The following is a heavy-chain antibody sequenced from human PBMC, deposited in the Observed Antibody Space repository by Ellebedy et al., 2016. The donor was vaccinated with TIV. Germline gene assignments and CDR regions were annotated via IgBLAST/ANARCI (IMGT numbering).Heavy chain of an antibody. V-gene: IGHV3-33*06. D-gene: IGHD3-10*01. CDR1: GFIFSNCA. CDR2: IWYDGDNK. J-gene: IGHJ3*02. Sequence: GGSLRLSXAASGFIFSNCAMHWVRQAPGKGLEWVAVIWYDGDNKYYVDSVKGRFTISRDNSKNTLYLQMNSLRAEDTATYYCAKDSGGYRDTHAFDIWGQGTMVTVSS. CDR3: AKDSGGYRDTHAFDI.